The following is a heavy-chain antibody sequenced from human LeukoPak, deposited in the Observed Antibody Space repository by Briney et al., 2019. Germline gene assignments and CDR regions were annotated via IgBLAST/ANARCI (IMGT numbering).Heavy chain of an antibody. J-gene: IGHJ4*02. CDR1: GFSFSSYT. Sequence: PGGPLLLSSASSGFSFSSYTMSWVRPAPGKGLGGVSAISGSGGSTYYAASVKGWFTISRDNSKNTLYLQMNSLRAEDTAVYYCAKEADGIAAAGTWDYWGQGTLVTVSS. CDR3: AKEADGIAAAGTWDY. V-gene: IGHV3-23*01. CDR2: ISGSGGST. D-gene: IGHD6-13*01.